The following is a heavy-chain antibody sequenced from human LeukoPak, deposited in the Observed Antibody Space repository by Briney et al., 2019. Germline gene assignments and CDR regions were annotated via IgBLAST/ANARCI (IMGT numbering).Heavy chain of an antibody. CDR1: GYTFAGYY. D-gene: IGHD4-11*01. CDR2: INPNSGGT. V-gene: IGHV1-2*06. J-gene: IGHJ4*02. Sequence: ASVKVSCKASGYTFAGYYLHRVRQAPGQGREWMGRINPNSGGTNYAPKFQDRVAMTRDTSNSTAYMELSRLRSDDTAVYYCARHSDSAGFARWGQGSLVIVSS. CDR3: ARHSDSAGFAR.